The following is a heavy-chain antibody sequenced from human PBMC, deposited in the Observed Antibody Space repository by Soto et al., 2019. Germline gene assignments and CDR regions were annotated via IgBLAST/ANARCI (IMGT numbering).Heavy chain of an antibody. J-gene: IGHJ6*02. Sequence: GESLKISCKGSGYSFTSYWIGWVRQMPGKGLEWMGIIYPGDSDTRYSPSFQGQVTISADKSISTAYLQWSSLKASDTAMYYCARPGGPTESSTSWRRLKYYYYYGMDVWGQGTTVTVSS. CDR2: IYPGDSDT. D-gene: IGHD2-2*01. CDR1: GYSFTSYW. V-gene: IGHV5-51*01. CDR3: ARPGGPTESSTSWRRLKYYYYYGMDV.